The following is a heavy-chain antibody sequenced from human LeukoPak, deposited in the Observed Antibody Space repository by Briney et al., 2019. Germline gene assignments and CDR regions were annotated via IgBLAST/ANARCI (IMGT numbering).Heavy chain of an antibody. D-gene: IGHD5-12*01. Sequence: PSETLSLTCTVSDDSLSSGTYYWTWIRLYPGKGLEWIGCIHYTGSIYYNPSLKSRVTISVDTSKNQFSLNVNSVTAADTDVYYCARGVDRTKIYSWGQGTLVTVSS. J-gene: IGHJ4*02. CDR2: IHYTGSI. V-gene: IGHV4-31*03. CDR1: DDSLSSGTYY. CDR3: ARGVDRTKIYS.